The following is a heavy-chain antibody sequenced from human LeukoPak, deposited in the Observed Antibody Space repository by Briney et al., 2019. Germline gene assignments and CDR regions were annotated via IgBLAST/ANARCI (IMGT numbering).Heavy chain of an antibody. D-gene: IGHD1-14*01. Sequence: GGSLRLSCAASGFTFSSYGMHWVRQAPGKGLEWVAVISYDGSNKYYADSVKGRFTISRDNSKNTLYLQMNSLRAEDTAVYYCAKTQDATTGYYFDYWGQGTLVTVSS. CDR3: AKTQDATTGYYFDY. CDR1: GFTFSSYG. CDR2: ISYDGSNK. J-gene: IGHJ4*02. V-gene: IGHV3-30*18.